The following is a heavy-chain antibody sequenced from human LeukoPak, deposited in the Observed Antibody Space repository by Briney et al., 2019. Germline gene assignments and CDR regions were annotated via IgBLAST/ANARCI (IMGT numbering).Heavy chain of an antibody. J-gene: IGHJ4*02. Sequence: TLSLTCTVSSGSISSGGYYWSWIRQHPGKGLEWIGYIYYSGSTYYNPSLKSRLTISVDTSRDQFSLKLNSVTAADTAVYYCARDSTVYGDYIFWGQGTLVTVSS. CDR2: IYYSGST. D-gene: IGHD4-17*01. CDR3: ARDSTVYGDYIF. V-gene: IGHV4-31*03. CDR1: SGSISSGGYY.